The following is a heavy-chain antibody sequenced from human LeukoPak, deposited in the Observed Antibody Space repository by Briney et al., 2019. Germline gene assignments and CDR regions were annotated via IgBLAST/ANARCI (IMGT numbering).Heavy chain of an antibody. J-gene: IGHJ4*02. CDR3: ARLGIGVVPSAMLGDYYFDY. V-gene: IGHV4-61*05. CDR1: GGSISNSHYY. Sequence: SETLSLTCTVSGGSISNSHYYWGWIRQPPGKGLEWIGYIYYSGSTNYNPSLKSRVTISVDTSKNQFSLKLTSVTAADTAVYYCARLGIGVVPSAMLGDYYFDYWGQGTLVTVSS. D-gene: IGHD2-2*01. CDR2: IYYSGST.